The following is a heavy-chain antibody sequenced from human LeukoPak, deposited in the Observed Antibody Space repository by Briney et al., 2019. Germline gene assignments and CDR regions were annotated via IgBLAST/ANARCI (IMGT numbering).Heavy chain of an antibody. CDR3: ARDHRNYYDSSGYYYGLNDAFDI. CDR2: ISSSGSTI. D-gene: IGHD3-22*01. Sequence: PGWSLRLSCAASGFTFSSYEMNWGRQAPGKGLEWVSYISSSGSTIYYADSVKGRFTISRDNAKNSLYLQMNSLRAEDTAVYYCARDHRNYYDSSGYYYGLNDAFDIWGQGTMVTVSS. V-gene: IGHV3-48*03. CDR1: GFTFSSYE. J-gene: IGHJ3*02.